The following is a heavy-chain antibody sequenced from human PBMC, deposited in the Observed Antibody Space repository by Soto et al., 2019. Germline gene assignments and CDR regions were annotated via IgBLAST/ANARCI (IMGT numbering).Heavy chain of an antibody. CDR2: IYSGGST. V-gene: IGHV3-53*02. J-gene: IGHJ6*02. CDR3: ARDKAVAGNDYYYGMDV. D-gene: IGHD6-19*01. Sequence: EVQLVETGGGLIQPGGSLRLSCAASGFTVSSNYMSWVRQVPGKGLEWVSVIYSGGSTYYADSVKGRFTISRDNSKNTLYLQMNSLGAEDTAVYYCARDKAVAGNDYYYGMDVWGQGTTVTVSS. CDR1: GFTVSSNY.